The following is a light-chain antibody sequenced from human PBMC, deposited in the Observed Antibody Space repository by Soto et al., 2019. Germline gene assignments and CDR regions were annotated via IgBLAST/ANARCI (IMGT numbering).Light chain of an antibody. CDR3: KEYRRY. Sequence: DIQMTQSPSTLSASVGDRVTITCRARHSISTWLAWYQQKPGKAPKVLISEASNLQSGVPSRFSGSGSGTEFTLTISSLQPDDIGTYYCKEYRRYFGGGPKVEIK. CDR2: EAS. J-gene: IGKJ4*01. CDR1: HSISTW. V-gene: IGKV1-5*01.